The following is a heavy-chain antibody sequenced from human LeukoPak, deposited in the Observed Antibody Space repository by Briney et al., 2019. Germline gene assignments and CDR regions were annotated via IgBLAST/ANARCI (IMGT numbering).Heavy chain of an antibody. CDR2: IYYSGST. J-gene: IGHJ4*02. CDR1: GGSISSSY. D-gene: IGHD6-19*01. Sequence: SETLSPTCTVSGGSISSSYWSWIRQPPGKGLEWIAYIYYSGSTNYNPSLKSRVTISVDTSKNQFSLKLSSVTAADTAVYYCAKFRSGWYYFDYWGQGTLVTVSS. CDR3: AKFRSGWYYFDY. V-gene: IGHV4-59*01.